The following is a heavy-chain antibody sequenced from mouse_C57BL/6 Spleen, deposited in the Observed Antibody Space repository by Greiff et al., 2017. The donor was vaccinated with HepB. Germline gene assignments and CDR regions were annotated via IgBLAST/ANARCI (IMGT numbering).Heavy chain of an antibody. J-gene: IGHJ4*01. CDR3: ASPLHYYGSSYAMDY. CDR1: GFTFSSYT. V-gene: IGHV5-9*01. CDR2: ISGGGGNT. Sequence: EVKVVESGGGLVKPGGSLKLSCAASGFTFSSYTMSWVRQTPEKRLEWVATISGGGGNTYYPDSVKGRFTISRDNAKNTLYLQMSSLRSEDTALYYCASPLHYYGSSYAMDYWGQGTSVTVSS. D-gene: IGHD1-1*01.